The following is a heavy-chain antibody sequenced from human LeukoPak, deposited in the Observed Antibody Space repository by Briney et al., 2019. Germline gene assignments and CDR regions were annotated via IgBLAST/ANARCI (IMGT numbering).Heavy chain of an antibody. D-gene: IGHD6-13*01. V-gene: IGHV4-31*11. Sequence: QTLSLTCAVSGGSISSGGYYWSWIRQHPGKGLEWIGYIYYSGSTYYNPSLKSRVTISVDTSKNQFSLKLSSVTAADTAVYYCASIGSSSWYRDAFDIWGQGTMVTVSS. J-gene: IGHJ3*02. CDR1: GGSISSGGYY. CDR3: ASIGSSSWYRDAFDI. CDR2: IYYSGST.